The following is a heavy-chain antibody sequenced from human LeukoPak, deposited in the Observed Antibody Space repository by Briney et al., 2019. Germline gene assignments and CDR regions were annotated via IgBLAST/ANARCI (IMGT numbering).Heavy chain of an antibody. V-gene: IGHV3-30-3*01. D-gene: IGHD6-6*01. CDR2: ISYDGSNK. Sequence: GRSLRLSCAASGFTFSSYAMHWVRQAPGKGLEWVAVISYDGSNKYYADSVKGRFTISRDNSKNTLYLQMNSLRAEDTAVYYCARDGALIAAIGTYDYWGQGTLVTVSS. CDR3: ARDGALIAAIGTYDY. J-gene: IGHJ4*02. CDR1: GFTFSSYA.